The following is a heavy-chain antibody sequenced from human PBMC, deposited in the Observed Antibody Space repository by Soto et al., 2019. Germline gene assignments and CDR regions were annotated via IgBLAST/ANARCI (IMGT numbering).Heavy chain of an antibody. Sequence: GGSLRLSCAASGFTFSSYAMSWVRQAPGKGLEWVSAISGSGGSTYYADSVKGRFTTSRDNSKNTLYLQMNSLRAEDTAVYYCAKDYYDIRYYFDYWGQGTLVTVSS. D-gene: IGHD3-22*01. V-gene: IGHV3-23*01. CDR2: ISGSGGST. CDR1: GFTFSSYA. J-gene: IGHJ4*02. CDR3: AKDYYDIRYYFDY.